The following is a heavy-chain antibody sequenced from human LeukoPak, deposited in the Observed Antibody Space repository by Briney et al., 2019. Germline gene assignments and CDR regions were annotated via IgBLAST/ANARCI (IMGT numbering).Heavy chain of an antibody. CDR2: IYYSGST. CDR1: GGSISSSSYY. CDR3: ARHQLCGGDCYYFDL. Sequence: SETLSLTCTVSGGSISSSSYYWGWIRQPPGKGLEWIGRIYYSGSTYYNPSLKSRVTISVDTSKNQFSLKLSSGTAADTAVYYCARHQLCGGDCYYFDLWGRGTLVTVSS. D-gene: IGHD2-21*02. V-gene: IGHV4-39*01. J-gene: IGHJ2*01.